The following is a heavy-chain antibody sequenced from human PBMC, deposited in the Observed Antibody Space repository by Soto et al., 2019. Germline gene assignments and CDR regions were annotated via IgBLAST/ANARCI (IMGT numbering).Heavy chain of an antibody. V-gene: IGHV3-23*01. CDR2: ISGSGGST. J-gene: IGHJ3*02. CDR1: GFTFSSYA. CDR3: AKGPYYDSSGPPPFDI. Sequence: EVQLLESGGGLVQPGGSLRLSCAASGFTFSSYAMSWVRQAPGKGLEWVSAISGSGGSTYYADSVKGRFTISRDHSKNTLYLQMNRLRAEDTAVYYCAKGPYYDSSGPPPFDIWGQGTMVTVSS. D-gene: IGHD3-22*01.